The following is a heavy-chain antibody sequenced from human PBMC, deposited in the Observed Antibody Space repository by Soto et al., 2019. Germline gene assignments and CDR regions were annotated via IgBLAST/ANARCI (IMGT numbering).Heavy chain of an antibody. CDR1: GGTFSSYA. J-gene: IGHJ4*02. CDR3: ARDRAYSGSPYYFDY. CDR2: IIPIFGTA. V-gene: IGHV1-69*06. Sequence: ASVKVSCKASGGTFSSYAISWVRQAPGQGLEWMGGIIPIFGTANYAQKFQGRVTITADKSTSTAYMELSSLRSEDTAVYYCARDRAYSGSPYYFDYWGQGTLVTVSS. D-gene: IGHD1-26*01.